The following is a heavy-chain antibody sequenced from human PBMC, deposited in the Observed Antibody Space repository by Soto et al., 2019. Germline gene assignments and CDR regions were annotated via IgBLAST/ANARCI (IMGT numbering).Heavy chain of an antibody. CDR2: TYYRSKWYN. J-gene: IGHJ4*02. Sequence: PSQTLSLTCAISGDSVSGNSAAWNWIRQSPSRGLEWLGRTYYRSKWYNDYAVSVKSRITINPDTSKNQFSLQLNSVTPEDTAVYYCARSGIWGYSYGVLDYFDYWGQGTLVTVSS. V-gene: IGHV6-1*01. D-gene: IGHD5-18*01. CDR3: ARSGIWGYSYGVLDYFDY. CDR1: GDSVSGNSAA.